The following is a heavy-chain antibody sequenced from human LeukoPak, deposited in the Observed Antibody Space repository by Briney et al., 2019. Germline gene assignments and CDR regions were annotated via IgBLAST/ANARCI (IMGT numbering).Heavy chain of an antibody. CDR2: ISSSSSYI. V-gene: IGHV3-21*01. D-gene: IGHD6-19*01. CDR1: GFTFSSYR. CDR3: AKGPYSSGWYRY. J-gene: IGHJ4*02. Sequence: GGSLRLSCAASGFTFSSYRMNWVRQAPGKGLEWVSSISSSSSYIYYADSVKGRFTISRDNAKNSLYLQMNSLRAEDTAVYYCAKGPYSSGWYRYWGQGTLVTVSS.